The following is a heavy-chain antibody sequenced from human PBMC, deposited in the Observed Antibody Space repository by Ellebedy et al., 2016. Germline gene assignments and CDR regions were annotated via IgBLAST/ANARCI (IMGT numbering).Heavy chain of an antibody. V-gene: IGHV3-7*03. CDR1: GFTFSSYW. CDR3: ARASQDIVVVPAAPSMDV. CDR2: IKQDGSEK. J-gene: IGHJ6*02. Sequence: GGSLRLSCAASGFTFSSYWMSWVRQAPGKGLEWVANIKQDGSEKYYVDSVKGRFTIPRDNAKNSLYLQMNSLRAEDTAVYYCARASQDIVVVPAAPSMDVWGQGTTVTVSS. D-gene: IGHD2-2*01.